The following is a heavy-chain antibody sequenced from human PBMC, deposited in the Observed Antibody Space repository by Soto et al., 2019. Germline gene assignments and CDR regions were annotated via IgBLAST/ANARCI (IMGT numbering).Heavy chain of an antibody. D-gene: IGHD1-26*01. CDR1: GFTFSSYA. J-gene: IGHJ4*02. CDR2: TSGSGGST. Sequence: EVQLLESGGGLVQPGGSLRLSCAASGFTFSSYAMSWVRQAPGKGLEWVAGTSGSGGSTSYADSVKDRFTISRDNSKNTLYQQMNSLRAEDTAVYYCAKAYSGSFLFYYWGQGTLVTVSS. V-gene: IGHV3-23*01. CDR3: AKAYSGSFLFYY.